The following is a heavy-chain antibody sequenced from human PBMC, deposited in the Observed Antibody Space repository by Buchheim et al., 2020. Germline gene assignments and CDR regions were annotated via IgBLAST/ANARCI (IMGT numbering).Heavy chain of an antibody. CDR1: GGSFSGYY. Sequence: QVQLQQWGAGLLKPSETLSLTCAVYGGSFSGYYWSWIRKPPGKGLEWIGEINHSGSTNYNPYLKSRVTISVDTSKNQLSLNLSSVTAADTAVYYCARYKNYYYGMDVWGQGTT. V-gene: IGHV4-34*01. CDR3: ARYKNYYYGMDV. D-gene: IGHD1-1*01. J-gene: IGHJ6*01. CDR2: INHSGST.